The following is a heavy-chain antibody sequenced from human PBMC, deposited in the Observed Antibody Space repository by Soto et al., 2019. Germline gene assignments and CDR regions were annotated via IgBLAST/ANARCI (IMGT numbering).Heavy chain of an antibody. J-gene: IGHJ5*02. CDR3: ARDPHDFWTSYWFDP. CDR2: ISAYDGKT. D-gene: IGHD3-3*01. CDR1: GYPFHTYG. Sequence: ASVKVSCKASGYPFHTYGINWVRQAPGQGLELMGWISAYDGKTTYAEKFQDRLTLTTDRSASTAYVELTSLRADDTAVYYCARDPHDFWTSYWFDPWGQGTLVTVSS. V-gene: IGHV1-18*01.